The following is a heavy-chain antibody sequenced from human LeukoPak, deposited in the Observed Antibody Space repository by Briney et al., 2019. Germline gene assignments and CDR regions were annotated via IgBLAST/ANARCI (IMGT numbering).Heavy chain of an antibody. CDR3: ARGTYLWFGELLTFDY. CDR2: IYYSGST. CDR1: GGSISSGGYY. D-gene: IGHD3-10*01. Sequence: SETLSLTCTVSGGSISSGGYYWSWIRQHPGKGLEWIGYIYYSGSTYYNPSLKSRVTISVDTSKNQFSLKLSSVTAADTAVYYCARGTYLWFGELLTFDYWGQGTLVTVSS. V-gene: IGHV4-31*03. J-gene: IGHJ4*02.